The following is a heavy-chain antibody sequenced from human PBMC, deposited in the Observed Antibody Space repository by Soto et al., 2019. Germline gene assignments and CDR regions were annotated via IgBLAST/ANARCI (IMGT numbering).Heavy chain of an antibody. J-gene: IGHJ4*02. D-gene: IGHD6-6*01. V-gene: IGHV3-9*01. CDR3: AKERESSSSVVIWDY. CDR1: GFTFDDYA. CDR2: ISWNSGTV. Sequence: EVQLVESGGALVQPGRSLRLSCAASGFTFDDYAMHWVRQAPGKGLEWVSSISWNSGTVGYVDSVKGRFTISRDNAKNSLHLQMNSLRAEDTALYYCAKERESSSSVVIWDYWGQGTPVTVSS.